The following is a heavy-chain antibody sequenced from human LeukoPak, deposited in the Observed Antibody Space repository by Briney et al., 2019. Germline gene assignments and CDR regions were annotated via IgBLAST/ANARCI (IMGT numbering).Heavy chain of an antibody. Sequence: PGGSLRLSCAASGFTFSSYAMSWVRQAPGKGLEWVAVISYDGSNKYYADSVKGRFTISRDNSKNTLYLQMNSLRAEDTAVYYCTTRSGSYPTWGQGTLVTVSS. CDR3: TTRSGSYPT. D-gene: IGHD1-26*01. J-gene: IGHJ5*02. CDR2: ISYDGSNK. V-gene: IGHV3-30*04. CDR1: GFTFSSYA.